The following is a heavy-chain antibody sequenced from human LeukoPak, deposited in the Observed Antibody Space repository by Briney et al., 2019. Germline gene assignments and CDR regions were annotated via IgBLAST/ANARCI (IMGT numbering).Heavy chain of an antibody. CDR2: INSDGSST. V-gene: IGHV3-74*01. Sequence: GGSLRLSCAASGFTFSSYWMHWVRHATGKGLVWVSRINSDGSSTSYADSVKSRFTMSRDNAKKKFYLQMNSLRAEDTAVYYSARVDTIFGVVPVYWGQGTLVTVSS. CDR3: ARVDTIFGVVPVY. D-gene: IGHD3-3*01. CDR1: GFTFSSYW. J-gene: IGHJ4*02.